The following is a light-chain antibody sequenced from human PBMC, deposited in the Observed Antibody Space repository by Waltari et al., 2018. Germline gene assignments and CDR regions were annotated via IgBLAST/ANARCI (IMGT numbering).Light chain of an antibody. CDR3: SSFTSSTTPVV. V-gene: IGLV2-14*03. CDR1: SSDVGGYTY. CDR2: DVS. Sequence: QSALTQPASVSGSPGQPITISCTGTSSDVGGYTYVSLYQQHPGKVPKLLIYDVSNRPSGISSRFSGSKSGNTASLNISGLRAEDEGDYYCSSFTSSTTPVVFGGGTKLTVL. J-gene: IGLJ2*01.